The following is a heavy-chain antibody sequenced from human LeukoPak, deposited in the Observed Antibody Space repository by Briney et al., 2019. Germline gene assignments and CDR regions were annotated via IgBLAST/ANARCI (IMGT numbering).Heavy chain of an antibody. CDR2: VTGGGLTI. CDR1: GFTFSTYG. J-gene: IGHJ4*02. V-gene: IGHV3-23*01. D-gene: IGHD3-22*01. Sequence: GGSLRLSCAASGFTFSTYGMSWVRQAPGKGLEWVSAVTGGGLTIYYADSVKGRFTISRDNSKNTLYLQMNSLRAEDTAVYYCATMKGYFENWGQGTLVTVSS. CDR3: ATMKGYFEN.